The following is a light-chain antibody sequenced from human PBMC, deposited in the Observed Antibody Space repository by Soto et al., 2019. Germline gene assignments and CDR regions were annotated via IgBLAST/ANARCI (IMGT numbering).Light chain of an antibody. CDR1: SSDVGSYNL. Sequence: QSALTQPASVSGSPGQSITIACTGTSSDVGSYNLVSWYQQRPGKAPKLIIYEGSKRPSGVSIRFSASKSGNTASLTISGLQAEDESDYYCCSYARSGTYLFGTGTKVTVL. V-gene: IGLV2-23*01. J-gene: IGLJ1*01. CDR3: CSYARSGTYL. CDR2: EGS.